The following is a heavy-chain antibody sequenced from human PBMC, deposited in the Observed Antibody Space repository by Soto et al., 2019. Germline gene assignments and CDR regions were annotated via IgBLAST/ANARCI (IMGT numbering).Heavy chain of an antibody. CDR3: TTGRGYSYGRFDY. CDR1: GFTFSNAW. J-gene: IGHJ4*02. Sequence: GGSLRLSCAASGFTFSNAWMSWVRQAPGKGLEWVGRIKSKTDGGTTDYAAPVKGRFTISRDDSKNTLYLQMNSLKTEDPAVYYCTTGRGYSYGRFDYWGQGTLVTVSS. CDR2: IKSKTDGGTT. V-gene: IGHV3-15*01. D-gene: IGHD5-18*01.